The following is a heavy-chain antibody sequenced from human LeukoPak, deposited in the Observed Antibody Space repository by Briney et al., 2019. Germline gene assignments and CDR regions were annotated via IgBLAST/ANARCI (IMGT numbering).Heavy chain of an antibody. CDR3: AKADATIGGAFDN. J-gene: IGHJ3*02. CDR1: RSTFRNYA. Sequence: GGSLRLSCAASRSTFRNYARSWVRQAPGRGLEWLCIISGTADSKYYADSVKGRFTISRDNPRSTLYLEMNILRAEDTAVYYCAKADATIGGAFDNWGQGTMVIVSS. CDR2: ISGTADSK. D-gene: IGHD3-16*01. V-gene: IGHV3-23*01.